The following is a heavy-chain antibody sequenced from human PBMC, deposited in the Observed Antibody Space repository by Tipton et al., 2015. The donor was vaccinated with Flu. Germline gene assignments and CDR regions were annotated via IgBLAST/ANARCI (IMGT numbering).Heavy chain of an antibody. CDR2: VHQAGST. Sequence: TLSLTCSVSGDSIGGHYFWGWIWQPPGKGLEWIGNVHQAGSTYYNPSLRGRVTISLDRPKNHFSLRLTSVTAADTAVYYCARMEWTVTTPRYFDLWGRGALVTVSS. J-gene: IGHJ2*01. CDR1: GDSIGGHYF. V-gene: IGHV4-38-2*01. D-gene: IGHD4-17*01. CDR3: ARMEWTVTTPRYFDL.